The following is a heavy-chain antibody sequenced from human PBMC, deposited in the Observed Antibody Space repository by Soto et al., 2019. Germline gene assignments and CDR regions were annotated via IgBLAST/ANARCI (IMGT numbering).Heavy chain of an antibody. J-gene: IGHJ5*02. CDR1: GFTFRSFT. CDR3: TRDASRDSSARGWFDP. Sequence: NPGGSLRLSCAASGFTFRSFTMNWVRQAPGKGLEGVSTISSNSAYIYYTDALRGRFTISRDNAKNSLHLQMNSLRAEDTAVYYCTRDASRDSSARGWFDPWGPGTLVTVSS. CDR2: ISSNSAYI. D-gene: IGHD6-13*01. V-gene: IGHV3-21*01.